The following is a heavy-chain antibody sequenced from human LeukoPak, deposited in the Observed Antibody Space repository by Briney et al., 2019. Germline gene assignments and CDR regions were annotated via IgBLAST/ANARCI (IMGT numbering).Heavy chain of an antibody. CDR1: GFTFSNHG. CDR3: AKDSGWLRFHY. V-gene: IGHV3-23*01. Sequence: GGFLRLSCAGYGFTFSNHGMNWVRQAAGKGLEWVSGISPSGDITYYVDSVKGRFTISRDNSKNTFYLQMNSLRAEDTAVYYCAKDSGWLRFHYWGQGTLVTVSS. D-gene: IGHD5-12*01. CDR2: ISPSGDIT. J-gene: IGHJ4*02.